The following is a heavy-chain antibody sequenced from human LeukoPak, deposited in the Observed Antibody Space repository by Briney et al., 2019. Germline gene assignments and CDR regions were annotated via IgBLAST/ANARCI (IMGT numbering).Heavy chain of an antibody. D-gene: IGHD3-22*01. Sequence: SETLSLTCTVSGGSISSGSYYWSWIRQPAGKGLEWIGRIYTSGSTNYNPSLKSRVTISVDTSKNQFSLKLSSVTAADTAVYYCAREAWSSGFVGSDYWGQGTLVTVSS. CDR1: GGSISSGSYY. CDR3: AREAWSSGFVGSDY. J-gene: IGHJ4*02. V-gene: IGHV4-61*02. CDR2: IYTSGST.